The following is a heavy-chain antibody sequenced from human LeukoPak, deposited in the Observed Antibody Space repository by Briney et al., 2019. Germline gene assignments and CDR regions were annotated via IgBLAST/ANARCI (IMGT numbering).Heavy chain of an antibody. J-gene: IGHJ4*02. CDR2: INPSGGST. V-gene: IGHV1-46*01. Sequence: VASVKVSCKASGYTFTSYYMHWVRQAPGQGLEWMGIINPSGGSTSYAQKFQGRVTMTRDMSTSTVYMELSRLRSDGTAVYYCARGLGYYDSSVGYWGQGTLVTVSS. D-gene: IGHD3-22*01. CDR1: GYTFTSYY. CDR3: ARGLGYYDSSVGY.